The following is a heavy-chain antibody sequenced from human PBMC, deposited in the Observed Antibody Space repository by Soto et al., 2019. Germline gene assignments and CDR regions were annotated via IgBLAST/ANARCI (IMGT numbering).Heavy chain of an antibody. CDR3: AKDSDYALDY. CDR2: ISYDGSNK. J-gene: IGHJ4*02. CDR1: GFTFSSYG. D-gene: IGHD5-12*01. Sequence: GGSLRLSCAASGFTFSSYGMHWVRQAPGKGLEWVAVISYDGSNKYYADSVKGRFTISRDNSKNTLYLQMNSLRAEDTAVYYCAKDSDYALDYWGQGTLVTVSS. V-gene: IGHV3-30*18.